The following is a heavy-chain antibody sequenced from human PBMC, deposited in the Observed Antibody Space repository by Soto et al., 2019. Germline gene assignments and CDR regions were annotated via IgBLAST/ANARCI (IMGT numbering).Heavy chain of an antibody. D-gene: IGHD3-10*01. Sequence: GGSLRLSCAASGFTFSSYAMSWVRQAPGKGLEWVSAISGSGGSTYYADSAKGRFTISRDNSKNTLYLQMNSLRAEDTAVYYCAKHGSGSYYHLGYYYYGMDVWGQGTTVTVSS. V-gene: IGHV3-23*01. CDR1: GFTFSSYA. J-gene: IGHJ6*02. CDR3: AKHGSGSYYHLGYYYYGMDV. CDR2: ISGSGGST.